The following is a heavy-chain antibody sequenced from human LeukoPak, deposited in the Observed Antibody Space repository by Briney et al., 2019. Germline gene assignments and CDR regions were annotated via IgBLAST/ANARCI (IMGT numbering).Heavy chain of an antibody. CDR3: AKDGTGCGGDCYSDY. CDR1: GFTFSAYG. J-gene: IGHJ4*02. CDR2: ITYSSGNT. V-gene: IGHV3-23*01. Sequence: SGGFLRLSCAASGFTFSAYGMSWFRQAPGKGLEWVSAITYSSGNTYYADSVKGRFTISRDNSKNTLYLQMNSLRAEDTALYYCAKDGTGCGGDCYSDYWGQGTLVTVSS. D-gene: IGHD2-21*02.